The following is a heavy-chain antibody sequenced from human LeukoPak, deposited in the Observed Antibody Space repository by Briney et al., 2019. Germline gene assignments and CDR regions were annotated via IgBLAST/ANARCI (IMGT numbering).Heavy chain of an antibody. CDR1: GGAISSSSYY. J-gene: IGHJ3*02. CDR3: ARLITGTTTAFDI. CDR2: IYYSGST. Sequence: SDTLSLTGTVSGGAISSSSYYWGWIRQPPGKGLEWIGSIYYSGSTYYNPSLKSRVTISVDTSKTQFSLKLSSVTAADTAVYYCARLITGTTTAFDIWGQGTMVTVSS. V-gene: IGHV4-39*01. D-gene: IGHD1-7*01.